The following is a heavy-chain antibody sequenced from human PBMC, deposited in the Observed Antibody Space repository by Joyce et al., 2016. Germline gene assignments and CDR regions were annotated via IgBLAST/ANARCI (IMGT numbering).Heavy chain of an antibody. J-gene: IGHJ4*02. V-gene: IGHV3-15*01. CDR3: VKAGYFDFWNGYHTGH. CDR2: IKSKGGGGTS. D-gene: IGHD3/OR15-3a*01. CDR1: GFAINKAR. Sequence: EIQLVESGGGLVEPGGSRRLSCAASGFAINKARMGWVRQARGKGREWVGHIKSKGGGGTSEYAAPVKGRFSISRDDSTNTLYLEMGSLKVEDTAVYFCVKAGYFDFWNGYHTGHWGQGILVTVSS.